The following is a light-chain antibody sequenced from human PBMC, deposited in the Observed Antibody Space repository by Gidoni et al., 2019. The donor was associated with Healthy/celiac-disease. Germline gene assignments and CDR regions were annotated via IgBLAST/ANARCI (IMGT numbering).Light chain of an antibody. CDR3: YSADSSGNHRGV. J-gene: IGLJ3*02. V-gene: IGLV3-10*01. Sequence: SYELTPPPSVSVSPGQTARITCPGDALPKKYAYWYQQKSGPAPVLVIYKDSKRPSGIPERFSGSSSGTMATLTISGAQVEDEADYYCYSADSSGNHRGVFGGGTKLTVL. CDR2: KDS. CDR1: ALPKKY.